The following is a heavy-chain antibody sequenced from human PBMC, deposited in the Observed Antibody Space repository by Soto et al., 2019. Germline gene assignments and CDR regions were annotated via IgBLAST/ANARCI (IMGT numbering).Heavy chain of an antibody. V-gene: IGHV3-73*02. CDR1: GFTFSGSD. CDR3: XRHFSWSYGMDA. Sequence: EVQLVQSGGGLVQPGGSLKLSCSASGFTFSGSDIHWVRQASGRGLEWLGRIRSKPNNFATVYGESVRGRVTFSRDDSQNTAYLQLNSLKSDDTAVYYCXRHFSWSYGMDAWGLGTTVTVS. D-gene: IGHD3-3*01. J-gene: IGHJ6*02. CDR2: IRSKPNNFAT.